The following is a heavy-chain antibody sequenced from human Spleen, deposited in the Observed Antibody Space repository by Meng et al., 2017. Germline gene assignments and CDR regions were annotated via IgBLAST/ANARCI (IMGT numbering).Heavy chain of an antibody. D-gene: IGHD6-19*01. CDR2: IGHSGFT. CDR1: GDSISSSDSY. V-gene: IGHV4-39*01. J-gene: IGHJ5*02. CDR3: VRSSGWVRTGFDP. Sequence: QPQLQESGPGLVKPSETLSLTCSVSGDSISSSDSYWGWISQSPGKGLEWIGSIGHSGFTYYTPSLKSRVTVSIDTSKSQFSLKLTSVHAADTAVYYCVRSSGWVRTGFDPWGQGTLVTVSS.